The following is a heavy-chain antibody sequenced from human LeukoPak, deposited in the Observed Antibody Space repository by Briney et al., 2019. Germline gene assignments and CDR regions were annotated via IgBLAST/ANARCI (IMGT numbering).Heavy chain of an antibody. J-gene: IGHJ4*02. V-gene: IGHV4-59*01. CDR2: MYYSGST. D-gene: IGHD3-10*01. CDR3: ARGGSGSHPLDH. Sequence: SETLSLTCTVSGGSMSSYYWSWIRQPPGKGLEWIGYMYYSGSTNYNPSLKSRVTISVDTSKNQFSLKLSSVTAADTAVYYCARGGSGSHPLDHWGQGTLVTVSS. CDR1: GGSMSSYY.